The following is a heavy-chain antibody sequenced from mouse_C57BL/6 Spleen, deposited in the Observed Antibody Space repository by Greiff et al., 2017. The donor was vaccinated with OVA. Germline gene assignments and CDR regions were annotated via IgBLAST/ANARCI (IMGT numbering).Heavy chain of an antibody. J-gene: IGHJ2*01. CDR2: IDPSDSYT. CDR1: GYTFTSYW. CDR3: ARPLYGSSSYYFDY. V-gene: IGHV1-50*01. Sequence: QVQLQQPGAELVKPGASVKLSCKASGYTFTSYWMQWVKQRPGQGLEWIGEIDPSDSYTNYNQKLKGKATLTVDTSSSTAYMQLSSLTSEDSAVYYCARPLYGSSSYYFDYWGQGTTLTVSS. D-gene: IGHD1-1*01.